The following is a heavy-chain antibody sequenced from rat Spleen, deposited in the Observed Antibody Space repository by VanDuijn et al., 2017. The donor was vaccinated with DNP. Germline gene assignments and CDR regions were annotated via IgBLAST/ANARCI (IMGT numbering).Heavy chain of an antibody. CDR2: LWTDGNT. CDR1: GFSLTDYS. Sequence: VQLKESGPGLVQPSQTLSLTCTVSGFSLTDYSVHWVRQPTGKGLEWMGVLWTDGNTDYNSALKSRLNISRDTSKSQLFLKMNRLQTEDMATYYCVREGRDHTNDAYNYYFDYWGQGVMVTVSS. D-gene: IGHD1-9*01. V-gene: IGHV2-30*01. J-gene: IGHJ2*01. CDR3: VREGRDHTNDAYNYYFDY.